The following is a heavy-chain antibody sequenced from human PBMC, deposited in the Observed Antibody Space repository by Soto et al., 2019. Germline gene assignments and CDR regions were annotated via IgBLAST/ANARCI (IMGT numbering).Heavy chain of an antibody. D-gene: IGHD3-22*01. V-gene: IGHV4-31*03. CDR2: IHYSGAT. CDR3: ARDALYYYDSSGYYGVDQNQLSGGGFDY. Sequence: KPSETLSLTCSVSDDSMRSGGYYWTWIRQLPGKGLQWIGFIHYSGATLYSPSLKSRVSISVDTSKNQFSLKLSSVTAADTAVYYCARDALYYYDSSGYYGVDQNQLSGGGFDYWGQGXLVTVPS. J-gene: IGHJ4*02. CDR1: DDSMRSGGYY.